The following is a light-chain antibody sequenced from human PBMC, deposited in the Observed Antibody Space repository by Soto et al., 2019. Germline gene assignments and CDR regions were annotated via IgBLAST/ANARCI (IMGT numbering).Light chain of an antibody. CDR3: QSYASSLSTGFV. V-gene: IGLV1-40*01. Sequence: QLVLTQPPSVSGAPGQRVSISCTGSSSNIGAGYDVHWYQQLPGKAPTLLIYGNDNRPSGVPDRFSGSKSGTSASLVITGLRAEDEADYYCQSYASSLSTGFVFGTGTKVTVL. J-gene: IGLJ1*01. CDR2: GND. CDR1: SSNIGAGYD.